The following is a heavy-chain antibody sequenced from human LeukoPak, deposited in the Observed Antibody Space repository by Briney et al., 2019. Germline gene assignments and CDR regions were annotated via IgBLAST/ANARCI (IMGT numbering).Heavy chain of an antibody. V-gene: IGHV3-9*01. D-gene: IGHD3-10*01. CDR3: AKDFYGGDGSVSYYTSYLLGY. J-gene: IGHJ4*02. CDR2: ISWNSGSI. CDR1: GFTFDDYA. Sequence: GGSLRLSCAASGFTFDDYAMHWVRQAPGKGLEWVSGISWNSGSIGYADSVKGRFTISRDNAKNSLYLQMNSLRAEDTALYYCAKDFYGGDGSVSYYTSYLLGYWGQGTLVTVSS.